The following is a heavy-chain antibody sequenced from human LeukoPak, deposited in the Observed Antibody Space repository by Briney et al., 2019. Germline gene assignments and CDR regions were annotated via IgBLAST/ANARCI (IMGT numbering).Heavy chain of an antibody. D-gene: IGHD2/OR15-2a*01. Sequence: PGGSLRLSCGASGFTFRSYAMSWVRQAPGKGLEWVSAISSNGDTIYYADSVKGRSTTSRDNSRNTLYLQVNSLRAVDTAVYYCAKAAPDTTYFDYWGQGTLVTVSS. CDR1: GFTFRSYA. V-gene: IGHV3-23*01. CDR3: AKAAPDTTYFDY. CDR2: ISSNGDTI. J-gene: IGHJ4*02.